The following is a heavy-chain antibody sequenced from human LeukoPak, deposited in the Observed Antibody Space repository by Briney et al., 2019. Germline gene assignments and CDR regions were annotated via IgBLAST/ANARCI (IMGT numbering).Heavy chain of an antibody. CDR1: GFTVSSNY. V-gene: IGHV3-53*01. CDR2: IYSDSST. Sequence: PGGSLRLSCAASGFTVSSNYMSWVRQAPGKGLEWVSVIYSDSSTYYADSVKGRFTVSRDNSKNTLYLQMNSLRAEDTAVYYCARALRGYSYVLDYWGQGTLVTVSS. J-gene: IGHJ4*02. D-gene: IGHD5-18*01. CDR3: ARALRGYSYVLDY.